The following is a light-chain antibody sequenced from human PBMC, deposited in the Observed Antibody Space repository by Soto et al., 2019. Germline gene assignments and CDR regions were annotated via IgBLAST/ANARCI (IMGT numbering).Light chain of an antibody. V-gene: IGKV3-20*01. CDR3: QQYGRSPRT. Sequence: EIVLTQSPGTLSLSPGERATLSCRASQSVSSSYFAWYQQKPGQAPRLLIYGASNRATGIPDRFSGSGSGTDFTHTISRLEPEDFAVYYCQQYGRSPRTFGQGTKVEIK. CDR1: QSVSSSY. J-gene: IGKJ1*01. CDR2: GAS.